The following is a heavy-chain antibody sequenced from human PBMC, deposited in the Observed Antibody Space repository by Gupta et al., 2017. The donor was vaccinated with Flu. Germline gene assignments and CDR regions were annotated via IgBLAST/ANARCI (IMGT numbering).Heavy chain of an antibody. CDR2: IRTKPNNYAT. CDR3: TGSVTVPGGVGDG. J-gene: IGHJ4*02. V-gene: IGHV3-73*02. Sequence: EVQLVESGGGLVKLGGSLNLSVPASGFPLLGFAMHWARQATGKGLEWVGRIRTKPNNYATVTAASVKGRFTISRDDSKNTIYLHMNSLKTEDTAVYYCTGSVTVPGGVGDGWGQGTLVIVSS. CDR1: GFPLLGFA. D-gene: IGHD6-19*01.